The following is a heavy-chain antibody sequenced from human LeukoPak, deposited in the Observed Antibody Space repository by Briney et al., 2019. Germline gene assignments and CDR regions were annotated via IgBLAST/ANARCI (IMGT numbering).Heavy chain of an antibody. D-gene: IGHD3-9*01. J-gene: IGHJ4*02. CDR1: GGSISSSSYY. CDR2: IYYSGST. V-gene: IGHV4-39*01. Sequence: SETLSLTCTVSGGSISSSSYYWGWIRQPPGKGLEWIGSIYYSGSTYYNPSLKSRVTISVDTSKNQFSLKLSSVTAADTAVYYCARLRYFDWLLYGLETLIFDYWGQGTLVTVSS. CDR3: ARLRYFDWLLYGLETLIFDY.